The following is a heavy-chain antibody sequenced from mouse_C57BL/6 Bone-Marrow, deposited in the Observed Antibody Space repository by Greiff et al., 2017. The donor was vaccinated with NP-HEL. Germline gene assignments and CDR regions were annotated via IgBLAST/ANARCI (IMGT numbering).Heavy chain of an antibody. Sequence: EVQRVESGGGLVKPGGSLKLSCAASGFTFSSYAMSWVRQTPEKRLEWVATISDGGSYTYYPDNVKGRCTISRDNAKNNLYLQMSHLKSEDTAMYYCASITYPGYWYFDVWGTGTTVTVSS. J-gene: IGHJ1*03. V-gene: IGHV5-4*01. CDR2: ISDGGSYT. CDR3: ASITYPGYWYFDV. CDR1: GFTFSSYA. D-gene: IGHD1-1*01.